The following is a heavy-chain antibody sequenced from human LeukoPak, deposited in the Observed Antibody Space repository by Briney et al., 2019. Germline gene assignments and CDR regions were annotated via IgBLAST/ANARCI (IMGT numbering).Heavy chain of an antibody. V-gene: IGHV1-18*04. CDR1: GYTFTGYY. CDR2: ISPYNDDT. D-gene: IGHD5-12*01. Sequence: ASVKVSCKASGYTFTGYYMHWVRQAPGQGLEWMGWISPYNDDTNYAQKLQGRVTMTTDTSTSTAYMELRSLRSDDTAVYYCARSRGGLRLPSYYYYGMDVWGQGTTVTVSS. J-gene: IGHJ6*02. CDR3: ARSRGGLRLPSYYYYGMDV.